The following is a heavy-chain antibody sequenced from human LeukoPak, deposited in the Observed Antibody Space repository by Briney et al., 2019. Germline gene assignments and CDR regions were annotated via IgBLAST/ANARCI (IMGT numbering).Heavy chain of an antibody. CDR1: GGSFSGYY. CDR2: INHSGST. J-gene: IGHJ5*02. V-gene: IGHV4-34*01. CDR3: ARARGNMVRGNWFDP. D-gene: IGHD3-10*01. Sequence: PSETLSLTCAVYGGSFSGYYWSWIRQPPGKGLEWIGEINHSGSTNYNPSLKSRVTISVDTSKNQFSLKLSSVTAADTAVYYCARARGNMVRGNWFDPWGQGPLVTVSS.